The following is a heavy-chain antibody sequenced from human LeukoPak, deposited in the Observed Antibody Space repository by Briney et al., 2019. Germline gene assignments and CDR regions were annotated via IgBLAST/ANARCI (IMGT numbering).Heavy chain of an antibody. D-gene: IGHD5-12*01. Sequence: SETLSLTCTVSGASISSYYWSWIRQPPGKGLEWIGYIYYSGSRNYNPSLKSRVTISVDTSKSQFSLELSSVTAADTAVYYCATGYDWVFDYWGQGTLVTVSS. CDR2: IYYSGSR. J-gene: IGHJ4*02. V-gene: IGHV4-59*08. CDR3: ATGYDWVFDY. CDR1: GASISSYY.